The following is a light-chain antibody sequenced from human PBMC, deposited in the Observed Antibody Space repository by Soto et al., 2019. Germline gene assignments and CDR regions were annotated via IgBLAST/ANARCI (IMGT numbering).Light chain of an antibody. V-gene: IGKV3-20*01. CDR3: QQYLDWPRT. Sequence: EIVLTQSPGTLSLSPGERATLSCRASQSVSSNYLAWYQQKPGQAPRLLIYDASSRAPGIPDRFSGSGSGTVFTLTISSLQSDDFAVYYCQQYLDWPRTFGQGTKVDIK. J-gene: IGKJ1*01. CDR1: QSVSSNY. CDR2: DAS.